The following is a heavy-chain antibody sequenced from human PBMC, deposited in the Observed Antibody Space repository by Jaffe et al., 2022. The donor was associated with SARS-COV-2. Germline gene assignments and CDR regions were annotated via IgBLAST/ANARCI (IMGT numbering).Heavy chain of an antibody. Sequence: EVQLLESGGGLVQPGDSLRLSCAASGFTFSSYALNWVRQAPGKGLEWVSAISGSGISTYYADSVKGRFTISRDNSINTLYLQMNSLRAEDTAVYYCAKDVNALMVYDFDGLDVWGQGTTVTVSS. J-gene: IGHJ6*02. V-gene: IGHV3-23*01. CDR3: AKDVNALMVYDFDGLDV. D-gene: IGHD2-8*01. CDR2: ISGSGIST. CDR1: GFTFSSYA.